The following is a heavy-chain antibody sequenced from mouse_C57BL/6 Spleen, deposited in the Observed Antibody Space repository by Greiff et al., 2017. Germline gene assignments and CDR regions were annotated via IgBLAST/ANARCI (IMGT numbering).Heavy chain of an antibody. V-gene: IGHV14-2*01. Sequence: VQLKESGAELVKPGASVKLSCTASGFNIKDYYMHWVKQRTEQGLEWIGRIDPEDGETKYAPKFQGKATITADTSSNTAYLQLSSLTSEDTAVYYCAILIYYDYDEGIYYFDYWGQGTTLTVSS. CDR2: IDPEDGET. D-gene: IGHD2-4*01. CDR3: AILIYYDYDEGIYYFDY. J-gene: IGHJ2*01. CDR1: GFNIKDYY.